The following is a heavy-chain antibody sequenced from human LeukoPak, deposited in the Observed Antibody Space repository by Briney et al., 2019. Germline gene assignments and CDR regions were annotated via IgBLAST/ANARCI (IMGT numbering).Heavy chain of an antibody. J-gene: IGHJ4*02. Sequence: SETLSLTCAVYGGSFNGYYWSWIRQPPGKGLEWIGEINHSGSTNYNPSLKSRVTISVDTSKNQFSLKLSSVTAADTAVYYCASLYSNPSSYWGQGTLVTVSS. CDR1: GGSFNGYY. V-gene: IGHV4-34*01. D-gene: IGHD4-11*01. CDR3: ASLYSNPSSY. CDR2: INHSGST.